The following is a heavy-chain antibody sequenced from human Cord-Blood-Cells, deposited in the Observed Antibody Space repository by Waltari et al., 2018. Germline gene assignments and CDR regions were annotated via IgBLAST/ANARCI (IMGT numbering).Heavy chain of an antibody. J-gene: IGHJ4*02. CDR1: GGSFSGSY. Sequence: QVQLQQWGAGLLKPSETLSLTCAVYGGSFSGSYWRWIRQPPGRGLEWIGEIKHGGSTNYNPALKRRVTRSVDTSKNQFSLKLSSVTAADTAVYYCARGRGCSSTSCYFDYWGQGTLVTVSS. V-gene: IGHV4-34*01. D-gene: IGHD2-2*01. CDR3: ARGRGCSSTSCYFDY. CDR2: IKHGGST.